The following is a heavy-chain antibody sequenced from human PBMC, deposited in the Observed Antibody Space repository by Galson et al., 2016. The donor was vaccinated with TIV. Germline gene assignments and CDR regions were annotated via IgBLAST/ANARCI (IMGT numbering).Heavy chain of an antibody. CDR3: VSGMGSGRPRNFDY. D-gene: IGHD3-10*01. Sequence: SVKVSCKASGYTFSKYYMHWVRQAPGQGLEWMGIINPSDGTTVYAQSFQGRVTMTRDTSTSTVYMELSSLTSEDTAVYYCVSGMGSGRPRNFDYWGQGTQVTVST. J-gene: IGHJ4*01. CDR1: GYTFSKYY. V-gene: IGHV1-46*03. CDR2: INPSDGTT.